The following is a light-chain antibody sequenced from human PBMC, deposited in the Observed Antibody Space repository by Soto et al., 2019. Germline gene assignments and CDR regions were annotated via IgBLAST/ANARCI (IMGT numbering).Light chain of an antibody. CDR1: SGSDSTSYY. CDR2: STN. J-gene: IGLJ2*01. Sequence: QTVVTQEPSFSVSPGGTVTLTCGLSSGSDSTSYYPSRYQQTPGQAPRTLIYSTNTRSSGVPGRFSGSILGNKAALTITGAQADDESDYYCVLYVGSGILVFGGGTKLTVL. V-gene: IGLV8-61*01. CDR3: VLYVGSGILV.